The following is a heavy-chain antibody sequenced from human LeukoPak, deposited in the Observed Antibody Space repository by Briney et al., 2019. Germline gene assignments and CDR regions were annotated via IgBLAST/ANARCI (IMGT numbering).Heavy chain of an antibody. J-gene: IGHJ4*02. Sequence: PGGSLRLSCAASGFTVSSNYMSWVRQAPGKGLEWVSVIYSGGSTYYADSVKGRFTISRDNSKNSLYLQMNSLRAEDTAVYYCARDREDYGDFGYWGQGTLVTVSS. CDR1: GFTVSSNY. CDR3: ARDREDYGDFGY. D-gene: IGHD4-17*01. V-gene: IGHV3-66*01. CDR2: IYSGGST.